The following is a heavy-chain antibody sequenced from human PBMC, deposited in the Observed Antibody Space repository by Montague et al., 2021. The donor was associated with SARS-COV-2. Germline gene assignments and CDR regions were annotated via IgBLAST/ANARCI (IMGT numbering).Heavy chain of an antibody. CDR1: GFTFSSYS. D-gene: IGHD2-15*01. CDR3: ARAKVIYCSGGCPFDS. V-gene: IGHV3-21*01. J-gene: IGHJ4*02. Sequence: SLRLSCAASGFTFSSYSMNWVRQAPGKGLEWVSSISTSSSYIYYADSVKGRFTISRDNAKNSLYLQMNSLRAEDTAVYSCARAKVIYCSGGCPFDSWGQGTLVTVSS. CDR2: ISTSSSYI.